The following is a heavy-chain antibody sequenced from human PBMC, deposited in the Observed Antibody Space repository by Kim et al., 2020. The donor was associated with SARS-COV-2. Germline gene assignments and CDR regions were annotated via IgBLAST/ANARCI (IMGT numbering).Heavy chain of an antibody. J-gene: IGHJ3*01. V-gene: IGHV3-30*07. D-gene: IGHD1-1*01. CDR3: AREGQSSGRAGTYDV. Sequence: ASVKGRFTVSRDNPNNVMFLQLDSLRPEDTAVYYCAREGQSSGRAGTYDVWGRGTLVTISS.